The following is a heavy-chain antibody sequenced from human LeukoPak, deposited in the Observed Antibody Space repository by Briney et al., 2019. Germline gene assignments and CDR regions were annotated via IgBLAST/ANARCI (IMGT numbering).Heavy chain of an antibody. CDR3: ARIYCSSTSCYIDY. V-gene: IGHV4-31*03. Sequence: SQTLSLTCTDSGGSISSGGYYWSWIRQHPGKGLEWIGYIYRSGSTYYNPSLKSRVTISVDTSKNQFSLKLSSVTAADTAVYYCARIYCSSTSCYIDYWGQGTLVTVSS. D-gene: IGHD2-2*02. CDR2: IYRSGST. J-gene: IGHJ4*02. CDR1: GGSISSGGYY.